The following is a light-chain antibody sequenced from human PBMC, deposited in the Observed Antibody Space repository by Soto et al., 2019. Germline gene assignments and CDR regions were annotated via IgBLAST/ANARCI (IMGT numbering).Light chain of an antibody. CDR1: SSDVGGYNY. CDR3: SSYAASNNFYFV. CDR2: EVT. J-gene: IGLJ3*02. V-gene: IGLV2-8*01. Sequence: QSVLTQPPSASGSPGQSVTISCTGTSSDVGGYNYVSWYQQYPGRAPKLMIYEVTKRPSGVPDRVSGSKSGNTDYLTGSGLQAEDEADYYCSSYAASNNFYFVFGGGTKLTVL.